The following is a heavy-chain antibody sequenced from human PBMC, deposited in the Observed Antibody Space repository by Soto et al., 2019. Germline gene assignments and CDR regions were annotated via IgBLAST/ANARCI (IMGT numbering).Heavy chain of an antibody. CDR1: GLPFRNYF. J-gene: IGHJ3*02. Sequence: GGSLRLSCSASGLPFRNYFLHWVRPAPGEGQGLRSGKGLEWVSVIYSGGSTYYADSVKGRFTISRDNSKNTLYLQMNSLRAEDTAVYYCARELVRVGQLVPDAFDIWGQGTMVTVSS. V-gene: IGHV3-66*01. CDR2: IYSGGST. CDR3: ARELVRVGQLVPDAFDI. D-gene: IGHD6-6*01.